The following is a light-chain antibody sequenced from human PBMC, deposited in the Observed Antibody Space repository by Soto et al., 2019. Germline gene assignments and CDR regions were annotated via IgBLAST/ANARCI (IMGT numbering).Light chain of an antibody. V-gene: IGKV2-30*01. CDR2: RVS. CDR3: MQGSHWPRT. CDR1: QSLVYSDGNTY. J-gene: IGKJ5*01. Sequence: AVMTKTPLSLPVTLGQPASISCRSSQSLVYSDGNTYLNWFHQRPGQSPRRLIYRVSNRDSGVPDRFSGSGSGTDFTLKISRVEAEDVGVYYCMQGSHWPRTFGQGTRLEIK.